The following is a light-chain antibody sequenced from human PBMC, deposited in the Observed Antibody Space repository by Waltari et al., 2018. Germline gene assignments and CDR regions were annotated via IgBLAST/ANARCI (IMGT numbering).Light chain of an antibody. V-gene: IGLV1-40*01. CDR2: SFR. CDR1: SSNIGAGYD. J-gene: IGLJ3*02. CDR3: QSYDSRRGGQVV. Sequence: QSVLTQPPFLSGAPGQTITISCTGSSSNIGAGYDLNWYQQLPGKAPKLLMFSFRSRPSVVPDRFSGSKSGTAAALAITGLQPEDEADYYCQSYDSRRGGQVVFGGGTKVTVL.